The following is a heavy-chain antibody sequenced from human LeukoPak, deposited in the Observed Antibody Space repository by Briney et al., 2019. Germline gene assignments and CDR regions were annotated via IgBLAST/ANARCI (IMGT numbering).Heavy chain of an antibody. CDR2: ISGSGGST. CDR1: GFTFSSYA. V-gene: IGHV3-23*01. D-gene: IGHD3-9*01. J-gene: IGHJ4*02. Sequence: PGASLRLSRAASGFTFSSYAMSWVRQAPGKGLEWVSAISGSGGSTYYADSVKGRFTISRDNSKNTLYLQMNSLRAEDTAVYYCAKDRSAFDWLLANYWGQGTLVTVSS. CDR3: AKDRSAFDWLLANY.